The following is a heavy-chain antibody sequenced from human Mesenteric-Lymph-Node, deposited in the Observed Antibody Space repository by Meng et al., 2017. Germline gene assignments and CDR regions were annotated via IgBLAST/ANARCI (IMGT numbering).Heavy chain of an antibody. J-gene: IGHJ6*02. CDR1: GFTFSSYA. D-gene: IGHD2/OR15-2a*01. Sequence: GESLKISCAASGFTFSSYAMSWVRQAPGKGLEWVANIKQDGSEKYYVDSVKGRFTISRDNAKNSLYLQMNSLRAEDTAVYYCARIMRNFRTYYGMDVWGQGTTVTVSS. CDR3: ARIMRNFRTYYGMDV. CDR2: IKQDGSEK. V-gene: IGHV3-7*01.